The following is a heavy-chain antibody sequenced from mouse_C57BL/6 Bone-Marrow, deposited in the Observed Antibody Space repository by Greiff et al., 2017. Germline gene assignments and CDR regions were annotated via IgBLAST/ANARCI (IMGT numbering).Heavy chain of an antibody. J-gene: IGHJ3*01. Sequence: LVESGPELVKPGASVKISCKASGYSFTDYHMNWVKQSNGTSLEWIGVINPNYGTTSYNQKFKGKATLTVDQSSSTAYMQLNSLTSEDSAVDYCARPSSYYGSSFWVAYWGQGTLVTVSA. CDR1: GYSFTDYH. D-gene: IGHD1-1*01. CDR3: ARPSSYYGSSFWVAY. V-gene: IGHV1-39*01. CDR2: INPNYGTT.